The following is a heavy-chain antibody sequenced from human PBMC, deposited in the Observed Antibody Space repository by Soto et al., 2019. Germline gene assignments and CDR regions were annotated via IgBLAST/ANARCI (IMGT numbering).Heavy chain of an antibody. J-gene: IGHJ4*02. V-gene: IGHV4-34*01. CDR1: GGSFSGYY. CDR3: AGLLWFGELSFDY. Sequence: SETLSLTCAVYGGSFSGYYWSWIRQPPGKGLEWIGEINHSGSTNYNPSLKSRVTISVDTSKNQFSLKLSSVTAADTAVYYCAGLLWFGELSFDYWGQGTLVTVSS. CDR2: INHSGST. D-gene: IGHD3-10*01.